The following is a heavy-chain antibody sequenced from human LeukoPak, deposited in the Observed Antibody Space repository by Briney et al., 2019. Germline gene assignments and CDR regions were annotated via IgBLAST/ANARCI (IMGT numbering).Heavy chain of an antibody. V-gene: IGHV3-33*01. CDR2: IWFDGSEK. J-gene: IGHJ4*02. Sequence: GGSLRLSCAASGFSFSNYGIHWIRQAPGKGLEWVAVIWFDGSEKYYGDSVKGRFTISRDNSKNTLYLQMNSLRAEDTAVYYCVRHGDTDSCLANWGQGTLVTVSS. CDR1: GFSFSNYG. D-gene: IGHD2-2*01. CDR3: VRHGDTDSCLAN.